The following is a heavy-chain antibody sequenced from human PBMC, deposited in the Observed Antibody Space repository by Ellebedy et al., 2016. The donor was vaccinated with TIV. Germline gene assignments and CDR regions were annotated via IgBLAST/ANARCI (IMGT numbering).Heavy chain of an antibody. V-gene: IGHV3-73*01. CDR2: IRSKANSYAT. J-gene: IGHJ4*02. Sequence: GGSLRLSCAASGFTFSGSAMHWVRQASGKGLEWVGRIRSKANSYATVYAASVKGRFTISRDDSKNTAYLQMNSLKTEDTAVYYCTRHWKYQLLGDWGQGTLVTVSS. CDR1: GFTFSGSA. D-gene: IGHD2-2*01. CDR3: TRHWKYQLLGD.